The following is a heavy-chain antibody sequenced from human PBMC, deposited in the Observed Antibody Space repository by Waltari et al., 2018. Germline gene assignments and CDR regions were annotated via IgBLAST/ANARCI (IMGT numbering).Heavy chain of an antibody. CDR1: GFTFSRYT. J-gene: IGHJ2*01. CDR3: AKDKVPDGLWNFDF. V-gene: IGHV3-23*01. Sequence: EVQLLESGGGLVQPGGSLRLSCGASGFTFSRYTMNWVRPAPGKGLEWVSAIIGSSGRGYYADSVKGRFTISRDTSKNTLYLQMDSLRADDTATYYCAKDKVPDGLWNFDFWGRGTLVIVSS. CDR2: IIGSSGRG.